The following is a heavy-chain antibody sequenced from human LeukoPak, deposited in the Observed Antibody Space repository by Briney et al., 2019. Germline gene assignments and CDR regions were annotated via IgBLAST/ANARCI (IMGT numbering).Heavy chain of an antibody. CDR1: GFTFSSYS. J-gene: IGHJ4*02. Sequence: GGSLGLSCAASGFTFSSYSMNWVRQAPGKGLEWVSSISSSSSYIYYADSVKGRFTISRDNAKNSLYLQMNSLRAEGTAVYYCASGVAVAGDYFDYWGQGTLVTVSS. CDR2: ISSSSSYI. V-gene: IGHV3-21*01. CDR3: ASGVAVAGDYFDY. D-gene: IGHD6-19*01.